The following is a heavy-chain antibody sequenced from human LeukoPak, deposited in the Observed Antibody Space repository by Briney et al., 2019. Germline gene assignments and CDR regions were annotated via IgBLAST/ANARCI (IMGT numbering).Heavy chain of an antibody. Sequence: PGGSLRLSCAASGFTFSSYEMNWVRQAPGKGLEGVSYISSSGSIIYYADSVKGRFTISRDNAKNSLYLQMNSLRAEDTAVYYCAREGPVRGYYFDYWGQGTLVTVSS. D-gene: IGHD6-25*01. CDR3: AREGPVRGYYFDY. CDR1: GFTFSSYE. CDR2: ISSSGSII. V-gene: IGHV3-48*03. J-gene: IGHJ4*02.